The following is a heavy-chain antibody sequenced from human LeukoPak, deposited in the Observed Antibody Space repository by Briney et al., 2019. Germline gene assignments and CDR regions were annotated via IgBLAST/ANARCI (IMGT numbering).Heavy chain of an antibody. D-gene: IGHD6-19*01. CDR3: ARGGRSSGWSFFDS. CDR1: GFIVSGHY. V-gene: IGHV3-66*01. CDR2: FYSGGSR. Sequence: GGSLRLSCAASGFIVSGHYMSWVRQAPGRGLEWVSVFYSGGSRYYADSVKGRFIISRDNPKNMIYLQMNNLRDEDTAIYYCARGGRSSGWSFFDSWGRGALVTVSS. J-gene: IGHJ4*02.